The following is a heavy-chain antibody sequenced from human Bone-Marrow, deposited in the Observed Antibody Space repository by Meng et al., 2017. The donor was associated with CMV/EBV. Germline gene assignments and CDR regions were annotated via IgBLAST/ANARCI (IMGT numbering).Heavy chain of an antibody. Sequence: ASVKVSCKASGFPFSAYYIHWVRQAPGQGLEWVGLINPSGYRTWYTQKLQGRVTMTRDTSTSAAYMELSSLRSDDTAVYYCARDNSYTNPWWFDPWGQGTLVTVSS. CDR2: INPSGYRT. J-gene: IGHJ5*02. D-gene: IGHD2-2*02. CDR3: ARDNSYTNPWWFDP. CDR1: GFPFSAYY. V-gene: IGHV1-46*04.